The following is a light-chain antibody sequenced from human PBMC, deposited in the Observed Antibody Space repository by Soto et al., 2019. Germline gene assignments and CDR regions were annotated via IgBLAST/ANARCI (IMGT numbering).Light chain of an antibody. CDR2: EVS. V-gene: IGLV2-23*02. J-gene: IGLJ3*02. Sequence: QSALTQPASVSGSPGQSITISCTGTSGDVGSHNHVSWYQQYPGKAPKVLILEVSQRPSGVSARFSGSKSGNTASLTISGLQPEDEADYYCCSYAGSNNWVFGGGTKVTVL. CDR3: CSYAGSNNWV. CDR1: SGDVGSHNH.